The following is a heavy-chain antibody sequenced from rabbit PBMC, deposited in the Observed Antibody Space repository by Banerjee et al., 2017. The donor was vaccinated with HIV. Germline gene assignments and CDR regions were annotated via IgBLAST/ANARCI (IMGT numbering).Heavy chain of an antibody. CDR2: IYAGSSGST. D-gene: IGHD4-1*01. J-gene: IGHJ4*01. Sequence: QEQLEESGGDLVKPEGSLTLTCTASGFSFSSSYWICWVRQAPGKGLEWIACIYAGSSGSTYYASWAKGRFTISKTSSTTVTLQMTSLTAADTATYFCARGTYSGWGDPYFNLWGPGTLVTVS. CDR1: GFSFSSSYW. CDR3: ARGTYSGWGDPYFNL. V-gene: IGHV1S45*01.